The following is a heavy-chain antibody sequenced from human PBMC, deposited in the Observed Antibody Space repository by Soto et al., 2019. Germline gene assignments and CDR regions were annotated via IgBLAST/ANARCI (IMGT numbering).Heavy chain of an antibody. J-gene: IGHJ4*02. V-gene: IGHV4-59*01. CDR3: AGGFYDYGDLPTLDY. D-gene: IGHD4-17*01. CDR2: IYYSGST. CDR1: GGSISSYY. Sequence: PSETLSLTCTVSGGSISSYYWSWIRQPPGKGLEWIGYIYYSGSTNYNPSLKSRVTISVDTSKNQFSLKLSSVTAADTAVYYCAGGFYDYGDLPTLDYWGQGTLVTVSS.